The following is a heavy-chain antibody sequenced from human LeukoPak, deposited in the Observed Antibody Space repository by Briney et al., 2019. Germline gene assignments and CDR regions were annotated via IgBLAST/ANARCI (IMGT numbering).Heavy chain of an antibody. CDR1: GFTFSSYG. Sequence: QAGGSLRLSCAASGFTFSSYGMHWVRQAPGKGLEWVAVISYDGSNKYYADSVKGRFTISRDNSKNTVFLQMNSLRAADTAVYYCAKVLSTVRGVMALCDYWGQGTLVTVSS. V-gene: IGHV3-30*18. J-gene: IGHJ4*02. CDR3: AKVLSTVRGVMALCDY. CDR2: ISYDGSNK. D-gene: IGHD3-10*01.